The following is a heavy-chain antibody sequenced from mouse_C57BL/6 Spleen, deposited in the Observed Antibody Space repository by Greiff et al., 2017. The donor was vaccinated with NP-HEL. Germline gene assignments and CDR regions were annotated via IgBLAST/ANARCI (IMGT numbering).Heavy chain of an antibody. V-gene: IGHV3-6*01. CDR3: ARLDYFYAMDY. CDR1: GYSITSGYY. Sequence: EVKLVESGPGLVKPSQSLSLTCSVTGYSITSGYYWNWIRQFPGNKLEWMGYISYDGSNNYNPSLKNRISITRDTSKNQFFLKLNSVTTEDTATYYCARLDYFYAMDYWGQGTSVTVSS. CDR2: ISYDGSN. J-gene: IGHJ4*01. D-gene: IGHD1-1*01.